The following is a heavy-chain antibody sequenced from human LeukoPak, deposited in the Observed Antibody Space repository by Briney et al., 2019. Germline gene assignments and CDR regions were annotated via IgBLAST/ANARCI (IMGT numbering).Heavy chain of an antibody. CDR3: ARASYDILTGYFDY. V-gene: IGHV3-11*05. Sequence: GGSLRLPCAASGFTFSDHYMAWIRQAPGKGLEWVSYITSSSGYTNYADSVKGRFTISRDNAKNSLYLQMNSLRAEDTAVYYCARASYDILTGYFDYWGQGTLVTVSS. D-gene: IGHD3-9*01. CDR1: GFTFSDHY. CDR2: ITSSSGYT. J-gene: IGHJ4*02.